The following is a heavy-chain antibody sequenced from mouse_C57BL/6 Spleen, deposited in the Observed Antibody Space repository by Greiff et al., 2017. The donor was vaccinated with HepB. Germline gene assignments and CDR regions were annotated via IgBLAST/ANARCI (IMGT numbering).Heavy chain of an antibody. D-gene: IGHD1-1*01. J-gene: IGHJ3*01. CDR2: ISDGGSYT. V-gene: IGHV5-4*01. CDR3: AREGYYGSHSWFAY. CDR1: GFTFSSYA. Sequence: EVMLVESGGGLVKPGGSLKLSCAASGFTFSSYAMSWVRQTPEKRLEWVAAISDGGSYTYYPDNVKGRFTISRDNAKNNLYLQMSHMKSEDTAMYYCAREGYYGSHSWFAYWGQGTLVTVSA.